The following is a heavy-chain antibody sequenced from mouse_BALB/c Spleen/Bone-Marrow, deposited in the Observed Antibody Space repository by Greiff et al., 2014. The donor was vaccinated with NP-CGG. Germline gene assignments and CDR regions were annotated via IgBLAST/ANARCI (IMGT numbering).Heavy chain of an antibody. J-gene: IGHJ1*01. Sequence: LKQSGSELVRPGASVKLSCKASGYTFTSYWMHWVKQRHGQGLVWIGNIYPGSGSTNYDEKFKSKGTLTVDTSSSTAYMHLSSLTSEDSAVYYCTRGDGNYWYFDVWGAGTTVTVSS. CDR1: GYTFTSYW. D-gene: IGHD2-1*01. CDR3: TRGDGNYWYFDV. CDR2: IYPGSGST. V-gene: IGHV1S22*01.